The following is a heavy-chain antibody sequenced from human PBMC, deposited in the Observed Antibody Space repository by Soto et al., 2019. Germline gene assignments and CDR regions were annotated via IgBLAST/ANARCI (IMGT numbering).Heavy chain of an antibody. D-gene: IGHD2-15*01. Sequence: GGSLRLSCAASGFTFSSYAMSWVRQAPGKGLEWVSAISGSGGSTYYADSVKGRFTISRDNSKNTLYLQMNSLRAEDTAVYYCAEDLDIVVVVAPGYWGQGTLVTVSS. CDR3: AEDLDIVVVVAPGY. CDR2: ISGSGGST. J-gene: IGHJ4*02. V-gene: IGHV3-23*01. CDR1: GFTFSSYA.